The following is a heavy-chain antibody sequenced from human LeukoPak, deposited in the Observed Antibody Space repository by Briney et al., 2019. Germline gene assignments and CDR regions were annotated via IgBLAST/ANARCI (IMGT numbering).Heavy chain of an antibody. D-gene: IGHD3-10*01. J-gene: IGHJ4*02. CDR1: GFTFSSYS. V-gene: IGHV3-21*01. CDR2: ISSSSSYI. Sequence: KTGGSLRLSCAASGFTFSSYSMNWVRQAPGKGLEWVSSISSSSSYIYYADSVKGRFTISRDNAKNSLYLQMNSLRAEDTAVYYCAREWFGNQYYFDYWGQGTLVTVSS. CDR3: AREWFGNQYYFDY.